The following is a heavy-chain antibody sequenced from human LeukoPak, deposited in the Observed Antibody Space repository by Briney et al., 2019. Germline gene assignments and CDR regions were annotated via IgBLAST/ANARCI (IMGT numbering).Heavy chain of an antibody. CDR2: ISGYNGNT. J-gene: IGHJ4*02. V-gene: IGHV1-18*01. D-gene: IGHD1-26*01. CDR3: ARIDTSGSYHLWYFDY. CDR1: GYTLSNFG. Sequence: ASVKVSCKASGYTLSNFGISWVRQAPGQGLEWVGWISGYNGNTKYAQKLQGRVTVTTDTSTSTAYMDLWRLTSDDTAVYYCARIDTSGSYHLWYFDYWGQGTLVTVSS.